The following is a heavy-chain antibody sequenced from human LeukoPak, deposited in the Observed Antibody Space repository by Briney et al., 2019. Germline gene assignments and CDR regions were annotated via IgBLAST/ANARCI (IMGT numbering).Heavy chain of an antibody. CDR3: GMSGDRVPLQDDVSDV. Sequence: GEFLKISCKVSGYSFTSYCIGWVRQMPGKGLEWMGIIYPGDSGPTYSPSFQGQVTISVDKSINTAYLQWSSLQASDTAMYYCGMSGDRVPLQDDVSDVWGQGTMVTVST. V-gene: IGHV5-51*01. J-gene: IGHJ3*01. D-gene: IGHD1-26*01. CDR2: IYPGDSGP. CDR1: GYSFTSYC.